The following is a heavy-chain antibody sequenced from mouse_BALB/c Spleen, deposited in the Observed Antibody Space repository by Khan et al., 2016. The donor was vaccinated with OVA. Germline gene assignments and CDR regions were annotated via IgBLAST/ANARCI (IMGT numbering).Heavy chain of an antibody. CDR2: IYPGVGDT. D-gene: IGHD2-14*01. CDR3: AGSEYDYFAY. V-gene: IGHV1-80*01. CDR1: GYAFSNYW. Sequence: QVQLKQSGAELVRPGSSVKISCKASGYAFSNYWMNWVKQRPGQGLEWIGQIYPGVGDTSFNGKFRGKATLTAEKSYSTAYMQLSSLTSEDSGVYFCAGSEYDYFAYWGQGTLVTVSA. J-gene: IGHJ3*01.